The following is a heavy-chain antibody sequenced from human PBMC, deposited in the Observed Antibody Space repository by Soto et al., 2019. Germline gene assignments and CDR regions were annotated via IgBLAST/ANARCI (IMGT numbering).Heavy chain of an antibody. Sequence: GASVKVSCKASGYTFTGYYMHWVRQAPGQGLEWMGWINPNSGGTNYAQKFQGRVTMTRDTSISTAYMELSRLRSDDTAVYYCARGSRDSSGYYSYYFDYWGQGTLVTVSS. D-gene: IGHD3-22*01. CDR3: ARGSRDSSGYYSYYFDY. CDR1: GYTFTGYY. V-gene: IGHV1-2*02. J-gene: IGHJ4*02. CDR2: INPNSGGT.